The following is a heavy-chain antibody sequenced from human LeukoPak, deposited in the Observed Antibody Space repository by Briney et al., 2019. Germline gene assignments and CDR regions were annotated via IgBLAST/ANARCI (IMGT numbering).Heavy chain of an antibody. D-gene: IGHD6-13*01. V-gene: IGHV4-59*08. CDR2: IYYSGSA. CDR3: ARGKLAPSWFDP. CDR1: GGSISGFY. Sequence: SETLSLTCTVSGGSISGFYWGWIRQSPEKGLEWIGYIYYSGSANYDPSLKSRVTISLDTSKNQFSLKLNSVTAADTAVYYCARGKLAPSWFDPWGQGTLVTVSS. J-gene: IGHJ5*02.